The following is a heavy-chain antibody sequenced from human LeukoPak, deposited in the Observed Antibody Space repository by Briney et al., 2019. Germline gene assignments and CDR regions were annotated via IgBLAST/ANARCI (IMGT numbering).Heavy chain of an antibody. J-gene: IGHJ6*02. D-gene: IGHD3-10*01. CDR3: VRSLPGTLLRGYGVDV. Sequence: GESLQISCKTSGYTFSSYWIGWVRPTPGKGLECMGVIFPRDSDARYSPSFQGQITMSADKSTNTAYLHWGSLKASDTALYYCVRSLPGTLLRGYGVDVWGPGTAATVS. V-gene: IGHV5-51*01. CDR1: GYTFSSYW. CDR2: IFPRDSDA.